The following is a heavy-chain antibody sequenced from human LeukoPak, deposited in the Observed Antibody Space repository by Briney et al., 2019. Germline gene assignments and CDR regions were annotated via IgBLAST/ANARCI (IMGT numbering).Heavy chain of an antibody. J-gene: IGHJ4*02. CDR1: GFTFSSYE. Sequence: GGSLRLSCAASGFTFSSYEMNWVRQAPGKGLEWVSYISSSGSTIYYADSVKGRFTISRDNAKNSLYLQMNSLRAEDTAVYYCARVKKDVAARSYDYWGQGTLVTVSS. CDR3: ARVKKDVAARSYDY. CDR2: ISSSGSTI. D-gene: IGHD2-15*01. V-gene: IGHV3-48*03.